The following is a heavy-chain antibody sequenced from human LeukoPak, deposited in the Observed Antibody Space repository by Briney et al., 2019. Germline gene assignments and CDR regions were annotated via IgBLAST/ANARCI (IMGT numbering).Heavy chain of an antibody. J-gene: IGHJ3*02. Sequence: GGSLRLSCASSGFTFRGYSMHWVRQAPGKGLEYVSAISRNGGDTFYAHCVEGRFTISRDNSKNTLYLQMGSLREEDMAVYYCARVGGNDAFDIWGQGTMVTVSS. CDR3: ARVGGNDAFDI. CDR1: GFTFRGYS. V-gene: IGHV3-64*01. CDR2: ISRNGGDT.